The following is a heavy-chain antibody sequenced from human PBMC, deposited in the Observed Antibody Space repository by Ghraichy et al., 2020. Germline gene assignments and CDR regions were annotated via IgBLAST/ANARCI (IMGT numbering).Heavy chain of an antibody. CDR1: GFSFSAHA. CDR3: TRALGYWAFYY. D-gene: IGHD2-8*02. J-gene: IGHJ4*02. CDR2: ITPGSDII. Sequence: GGSLRLSCAASGFSFSAHAFHWVRQTPGKGLEWLSYITPGSDIIYYADFVKGRFTISRDNAKNSLYLEMASLGVEDMAVYSCTRALGYWAFYYWGQGALVTVSS. V-gene: IGHV3-48*01.